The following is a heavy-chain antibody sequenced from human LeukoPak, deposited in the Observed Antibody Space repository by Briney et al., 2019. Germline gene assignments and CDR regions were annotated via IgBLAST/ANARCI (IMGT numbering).Heavy chain of an antibody. CDR1: GFTFSRNS. V-gene: IGHV3-21*01. Sequence: GGSLRLSCAASGFTFSRNSMNWVRQAPGKGLEWVSSISSSSSYIYYADSVKGRFTISRDNAKNSLYLQMNSLRAEDTAVYYCARDPYYYGSGSLFDYWGQGTLVTVSS. CDR3: ARDPYYYGSGSLFDY. CDR2: ISSSSSYI. J-gene: IGHJ4*02. D-gene: IGHD3-10*01.